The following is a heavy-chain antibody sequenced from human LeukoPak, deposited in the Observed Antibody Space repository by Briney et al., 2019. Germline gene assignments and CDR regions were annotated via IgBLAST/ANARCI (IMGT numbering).Heavy chain of an antibody. CDR2: IYYSGGT. D-gene: IGHD3-10*01. V-gene: IGHV4-59*01. CDR1: GGSFSGNY. J-gene: IGHJ5*02. Sequence: PSETLSLTCAVYGGSFSGNYWSWVRQPPGKGLEWIGNIYYSGGTKYNPSLKSRVTISVDTSKNQFSLKLSSVTPADTAVYYCARETGNRFDPWGQGTLFTVSS. CDR3: ARETGNRFDP.